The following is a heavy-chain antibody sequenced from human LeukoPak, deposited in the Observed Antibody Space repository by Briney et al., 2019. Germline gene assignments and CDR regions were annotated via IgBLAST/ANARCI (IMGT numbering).Heavy chain of an antibody. V-gene: IGHV3-9*01. CDR2: ISWNSGSI. Sequence: PGGSLRLSCAASGFTFDDYAMHWVRQAPGKGLEWVSGISWNSGSIGYADSVKGRFTISRDNAKNSLYVQMNSLRAEDTAFYYCARETSAVIAAPGYWGQGTLVTVSS. CDR3: ARETSAVIAAPGY. D-gene: IGHD6-13*01. CDR1: GFTFDDYA. J-gene: IGHJ4*02.